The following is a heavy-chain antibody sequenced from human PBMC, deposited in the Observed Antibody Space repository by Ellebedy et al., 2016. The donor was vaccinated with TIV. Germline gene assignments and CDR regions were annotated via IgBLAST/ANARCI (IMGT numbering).Heavy chain of an antibody. V-gene: IGHV5-10-1*01. CDR2: IDPSNSNT. D-gene: IGHD3-16*01. CDR1: GYIFTNLW. CDR3: ASLWDTVPGDSYTMEV. Sequence: GESLKISCKGSGYIFTNLWISWVRQMPGKGLEWMGRIDPSNSNTNYSPSFQGHVTISADKSISTAYLQWNNLRASDTAMYYCASLWDTVPGDSYTMEVWGQGTTVTVSS. J-gene: IGHJ6*02.